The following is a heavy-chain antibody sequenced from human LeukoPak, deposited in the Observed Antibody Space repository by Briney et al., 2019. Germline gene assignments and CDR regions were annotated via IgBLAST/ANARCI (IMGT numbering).Heavy chain of an antibody. CDR3: ARELEQYYYYYGMDV. D-gene: IGHD1/OR15-1a*01. V-gene: IGHV4-4*07. Sequence: SGTLSLTCTVSGGSISSYYWSWIRQPAGKGLEWIGRIYTSGSTNYNPSLKSRVTMSVDTSKSQFSLKLSSVTAADTAVYYCARELEQYYYYYGMDVWGQGTTVTVSS. CDR2: IYTSGST. J-gene: IGHJ6*02. CDR1: GGSISSYY.